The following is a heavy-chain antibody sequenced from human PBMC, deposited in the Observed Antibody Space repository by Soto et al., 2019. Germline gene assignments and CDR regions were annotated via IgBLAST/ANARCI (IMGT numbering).Heavy chain of an antibody. J-gene: IGHJ4*02. CDR1: GFTFSSYG. Sequence: QVQLVESGGGVVQPGRSLRLSCAASGFTFSSYGMHWVRQAPGKGLEWVAVISYDGSNKYYADSVKGRFTISRDNSKNTLYLLLNSLRGEDPAVDYCAEDDVFRLGELSLSLDYWGQGTLVTVSS. V-gene: IGHV3-30*18. D-gene: IGHD3-16*02. CDR2: ISYDGSNK. CDR3: AEDDVFRLGELSLSLDY.